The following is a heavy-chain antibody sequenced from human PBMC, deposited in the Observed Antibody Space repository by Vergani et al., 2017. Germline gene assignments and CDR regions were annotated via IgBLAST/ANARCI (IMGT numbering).Heavy chain of an antibody. D-gene: IGHD4-23*01. J-gene: IGHJ4*02. Sequence: EVQLVESGGGLVQPGGSLRLSCAASGFTFSSYWMSWVRQAPGKGLEWVANIKQDGSEKYYEDSVKGRFAISRDNAKNSLYLQMNSLRAEDTAVYYCARDSPSYGGNSFDYWGQGTLVTVSS. CDR3: ARDSPSYGGNSFDY. CDR1: GFTFSSYW. V-gene: IGHV3-7*01. CDR2: IKQDGSEK.